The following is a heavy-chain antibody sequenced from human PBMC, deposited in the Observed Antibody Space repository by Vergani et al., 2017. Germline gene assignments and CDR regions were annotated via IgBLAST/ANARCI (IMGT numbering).Heavy chain of an antibody. J-gene: IGHJ5*02. V-gene: IGHV4-34*11. CDR2: ISYSGGT. Sequence: QVQLQQWGAGLLKPSETLSLTCAVYGGSFSGYYWSWIRQPPGKGLEWIGYISYSGGTNYNPSLKSRVTISVDTSKNQFSLKLTSVTAADTAVYYCASGKGFFELLSWGQGTLVTVSS. D-gene: IGHD2-2*01. CDR1: GGSFSGYY. CDR3: ASGKGFFELLS.